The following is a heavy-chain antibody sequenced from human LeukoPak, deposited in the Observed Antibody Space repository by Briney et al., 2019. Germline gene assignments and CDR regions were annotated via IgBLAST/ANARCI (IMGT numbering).Heavy chain of an antibody. CDR1: GFTFSDYY. J-gene: IGHJ4*02. Sequence: PGRSLRLSCAASGFTFSDYYMGWIRQAPGKGLEWVSYISSSGSTIYYADSVKGRFTISRDNAKNSLYLQMNSLRAEDTAVYYCARERKMATISNVGFDYWGQGTLVTVSS. V-gene: IGHV3-11*01. CDR2: ISSSGSTI. CDR3: ARERKMATISNVGFDY. D-gene: IGHD5-24*01.